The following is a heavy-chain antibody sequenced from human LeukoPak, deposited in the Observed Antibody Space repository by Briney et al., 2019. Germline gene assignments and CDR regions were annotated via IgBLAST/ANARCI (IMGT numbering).Heavy chain of an antibody. CDR2: ISACNGNT. CDR1: GYTFTSYG. Sequence: ASVKVSCKASGYTFTSYGISWVRQAPGQGLEWMGWISACNGNTNYAQKLQGRVTMTTDTSTSTAYMELRSLRSDDTAVYYCARDKASIAVAGLFDYWGQGTLVTVSS. D-gene: IGHD6-19*01. V-gene: IGHV1-18*01. J-gene: IGHJ4*02. CDR3: ARDKASIAVAGLFDY.